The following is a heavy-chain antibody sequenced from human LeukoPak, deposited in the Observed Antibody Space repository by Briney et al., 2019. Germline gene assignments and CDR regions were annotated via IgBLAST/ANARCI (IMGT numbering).Heavy chain of an antibody. CDR1: GGSISSSSYY. CDR2: IYYSGST. J-gene: IGHJ3*02. Sequence: PSETLSLTCTVSGGSISSSSYYWGWIRQPPGRGREWIGSIYYSGSTYYNPSLKSRVTISVDTSKNQFSLKLSSVTAADTAVYYCARPMLQTEMESPAFDIWSQGTMVTVSS. CDR3: ARPMLQTEMESPAFDI. D-gene: IGHD3-3*01. V-gene: IGHV4-39*01.